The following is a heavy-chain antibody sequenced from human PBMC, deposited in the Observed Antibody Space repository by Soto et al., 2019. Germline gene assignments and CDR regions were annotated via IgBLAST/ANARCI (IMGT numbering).Heavy chain of an antibody. Sequence: GGSLRLSCAGSGFTFNDAWMNWVRQAPGKGLEWVGRIKSENDGGTTAYAAPVKGRFTISRDDSKSIAYLQMNSLKTEDTAVYYCTRATWFGIWGLENTVNISS. CDR1: GFTFNDAW. CDR2: IKSENDGGTT. J-gene: IGHJ6*02. CDR3: TRATWFGI. V-gene: IGHV3-15*07. D-gene: IGHD3-10*01.